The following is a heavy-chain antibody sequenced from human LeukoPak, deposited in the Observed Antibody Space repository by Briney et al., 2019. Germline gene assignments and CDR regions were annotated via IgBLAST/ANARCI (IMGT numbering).Heavy chain of an antibody. D-gene: IGHD2-15*01. Sequence: SETLSLTCTVSVGSISGYYWNWIRQPPGKGLEWLGYIHFNGNTRYNPSLGSRVTMSVDTSMNQFSLKLDSVTAADTAVYYCGRAGRYCSGGSCYGENWFDPWGQGTLVTVSS. CDR2: IHFNGNT. CDR1: VGSISGYY. V-gene: IGHV4-59*01. CDR3: GRAGRYCSGGSCYGENWFDP. J-gene: IGHJ5*02.